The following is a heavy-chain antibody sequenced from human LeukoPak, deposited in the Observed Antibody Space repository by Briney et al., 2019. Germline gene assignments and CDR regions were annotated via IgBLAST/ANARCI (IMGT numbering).Heavy chain of an antibody. Sequence: SETLSLTCAVYGGSFSGYYWSWIRQPPGKGLEWIGEINHSGSTNYNPSLKSRVTISIDTSKKQFSLTLTSMTAADTAVYYCARVPHYYFGYGYFDTWGQGTRVTVSS. J-gene: IGHJ4*02. CDR1: GGSFSGYY. V-gene: IGHV4-34*01. D-gene: IGHD3-10*01. CDR3: ARVPHYYFGYGYFDT. CDR2: INHSGST.